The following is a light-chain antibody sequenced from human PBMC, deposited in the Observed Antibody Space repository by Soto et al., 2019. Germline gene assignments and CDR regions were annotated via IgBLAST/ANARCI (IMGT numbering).Light chain of an antibody. CDR1: QSFRGL. J-gene: IGKJ5*01. CDR3: QQRHMWPIT. Sequence: EFVLTQSPDTLSLSPGERATLSCRASQSFRGLLAWYQQKPGQAPRLLIYDAYNRATGIPPRFSGSGSGTDFTLTISSLEPEDSAVYYCQQRHMWPITFGQGTRLEI. CDR2: DAY. V-gene: IGKV3-11*01.